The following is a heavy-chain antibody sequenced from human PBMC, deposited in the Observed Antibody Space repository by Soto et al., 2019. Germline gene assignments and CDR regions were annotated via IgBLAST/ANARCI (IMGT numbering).Heavy chain of an antibody. J-gene: IGHJ6*02. V-gene: IGHV4-4*07. CDR1: GDSINSHY. CDR2: IYTRGST. CDR3: ARDVYSPYYYYGFDV. Sequence: SETLSLTCTVSGDSINSHYWSWVRQPAGKGPEWIGRIYTRGSTDYNPSLKSRVTLSADTSKNQFSLKLRSVTAADTAVYYCARDVYSPYYYYGFDVWGQGTTVNVSS. D-gene: IGHD5-18*01.